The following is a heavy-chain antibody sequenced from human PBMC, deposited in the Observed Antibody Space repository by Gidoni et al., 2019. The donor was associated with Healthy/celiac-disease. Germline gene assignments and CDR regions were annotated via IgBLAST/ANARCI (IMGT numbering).Heavy chain of an antibody. Sequence: QLQLQESGPGLVKPSETLSLTCTVSGGSISSSSYYWGWIRQPPGKGLEWIGSIYYSGSTYYNPSLKSRVTISVDTSKNQFSLKLSSVTAADTAVYYCARLPHIVVVNRYWYFDLWGRGTLVTVSS. J-gene: IGHJ2*01. V-gene: IGHV4-39*01. CDR2: IYYSGST. CDR3: ARLPHIVVVNRYWYFDL. CDR1: GGSISSSSYY. D-gene: IGHD2-21*01.